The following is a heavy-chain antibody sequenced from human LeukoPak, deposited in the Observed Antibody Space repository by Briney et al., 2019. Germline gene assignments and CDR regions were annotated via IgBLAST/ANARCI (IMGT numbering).Heavy chain of an antibody. D-gene: IGHD3-3*01. Sequence: GASVKVSCKASGYTFTCYGISWVRQAPGQGLEWMGWISAYNGNTNYAQKLQGRVTMTTDTSTSTAYMELRSLRSDDTAVYYCARDGGRDFWSGYSPFDYWVQGTLVTVSS. CDR2: ISAYNGNT. CDR1: GYTFTCYG. V-gene: IGHV1-18*01. CDR3: ARDGGRDFWSGYSPFDY. J-gene: IGHJ4*02.